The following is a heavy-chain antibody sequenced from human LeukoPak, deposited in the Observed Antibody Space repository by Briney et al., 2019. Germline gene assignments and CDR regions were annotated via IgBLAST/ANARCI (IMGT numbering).Heavy chain of an antibody. CDR2: IHYSGST. J-gene: IGHJ4*02. V-gene: IGHV4-59*01. D-gene: IGHD5-18*01. Sequence: SETLSLTCTVSGGSISTDYWNWIRQPPGKGLEWIGYIHYSGSTNYNPSLKSRVTISVDTSKNQFSLKLSSVTAADTAVYYCARDSYGGQFDYWGQGTLVTVSS. CDR3: ARDSYGGQFDY. CDR1: GGSISTDY.